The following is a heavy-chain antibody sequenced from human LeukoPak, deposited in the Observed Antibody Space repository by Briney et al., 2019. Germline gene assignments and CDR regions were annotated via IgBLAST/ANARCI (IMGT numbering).Heavy chain of an antibody. CDR2: IIPIFGTA. J-gene: IGHJ4*02. Sequence: GASVKVSCKASGGTFSSYAISWVRQAPGQGLEWMGGIIPIFGTANYAQKFQGRVTITADESTSTAYMELSSLRSEDTAVYYCARGVRAAAVGPPDYWGQGTLVTVSS. CDR1: GGTFSSYA. CDR3: ARGVRAAAVGPPDY. D-gene: IGHD6-13*01. V-gene: IGHV1-69*13.